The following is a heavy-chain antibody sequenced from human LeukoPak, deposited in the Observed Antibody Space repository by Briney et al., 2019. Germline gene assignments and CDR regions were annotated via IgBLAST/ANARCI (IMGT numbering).Heavy chain of an antibody. CDR1: GFTFSSHA. CDR2: INHNGNVN. V-gene: IGHV3-7*03. J-gene: IGHJ6*02. D-gene: IGHD3-16*01. CDR3: ARGGGLDI. Sequence: GGSLRLSCAASGFTFSSHAMNWARQAPGKGLEWVASINHNGNVNYYVDSAKGRFTISRDNAKNSLYLQMSNLRAEDTAVYFCARGGGLDIWGQGATVTVSS.